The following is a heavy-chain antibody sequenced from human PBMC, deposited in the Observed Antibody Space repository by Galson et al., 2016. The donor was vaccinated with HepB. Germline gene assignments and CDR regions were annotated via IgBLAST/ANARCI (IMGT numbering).Heavy chain of an antibody. D-gene: IGHD7-27*01. CDR3: ARAPTGVYYYYGMDV. Sequence: SLRLSCAASGFTFSSYWMHWVRQAPGKGLVWVSRIKTDGSITNYADSVNGRFTISRDNAKNTLYLQMNSLRAEDTAVYYCARAPTGVYYYYGMDVWGQGTTVTVSS. V-gene: IGHV3-74*01. CDR2: IKTDGSIT. J-gene: IGHJ6*02. CDR1: GFTFSSYW.